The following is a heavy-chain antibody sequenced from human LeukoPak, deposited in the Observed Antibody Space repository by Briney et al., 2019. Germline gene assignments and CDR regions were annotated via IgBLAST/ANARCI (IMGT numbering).Heavy chain of an antibody. V-gene: IGHV3-7*03. CDR3: ASLDTAKQPLANH. Sequence: GRSLRLSCVASGLTVSNHWMSWVRQAPGKGLEWVANIREERGQEYYVDSVKDRFTISKNSAKNSLYLQMNTLRVEDTAMYYCASLDTAKQPLANHWGQGTLVTVSS. CDR2: IREERGQE. D-gene: IGHD5-18*01. CDR1: GLTVSNHW. J-gene: IGHJ5*02.